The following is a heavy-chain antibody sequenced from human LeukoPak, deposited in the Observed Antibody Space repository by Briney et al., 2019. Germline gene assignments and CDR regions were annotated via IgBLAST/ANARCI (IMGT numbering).Heavy chain of an antibody. Sequence: SETLSLTCTVSGGSVSSYYWSWIRQPPGKGLEWIGYIYNSENTNYNSSLKSRVTVSVDTSKNQFFLKLSSVTAADTAVYYCARFHSGPSGWYVLWYFDLWGCGTLVTVSS. V-gene: IGHV4-4*09. J-gene: IGHJ2*01. CDR3: ARFHSGPSGWYVLWYFDL. CDR1: GGSVSSYY. D-gene: IGHD6-19*01. CDR2: IYNSENT.